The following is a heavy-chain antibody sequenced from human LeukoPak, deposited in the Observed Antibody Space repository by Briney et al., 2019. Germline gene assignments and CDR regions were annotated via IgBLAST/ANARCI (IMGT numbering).Heavy chain of an antibody. J-gene: IGHJ4*02. Sequence: PGGSLRLSCAACGFTFSSYAMSWVRQAPGKGLEWVSYISSSSSTIYYADSVKGRFTISRDNAKNSLYLQMNSLRDEDTAVYYCARGGLWFGELLEYHFDYWGQGTLVTVSS. CDR2: ISSSSSTI. CDR1: GFTFSSYA. V-gene: IGHV3-48*02. D-gene: IGHD3-10*01. CDR3: ARGGLWFGELLEYHFDY.